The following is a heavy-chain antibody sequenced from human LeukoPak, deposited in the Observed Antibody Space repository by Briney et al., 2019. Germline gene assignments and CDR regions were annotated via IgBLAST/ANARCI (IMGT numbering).Heavy chain of an antibody. J-gene: IGHJ4*02. D-gene: IGHD2-15*01. Sequence: GGSLRLSCAASGFTFSSYGMHWVRQAPGKGLEWVAVIWYDGSNKYYADSVKGRFTISRDNSKNTLYLQMNSLRAEATAVYYCARDYCSGGSCYLFDYWGQGTLVTVSS. CDR2: IWYDGSNK. CDR3: ARDYCSGGSCYLFDY. V-gene: IGHV3-33*01. CDR1: GFTFSSYG.